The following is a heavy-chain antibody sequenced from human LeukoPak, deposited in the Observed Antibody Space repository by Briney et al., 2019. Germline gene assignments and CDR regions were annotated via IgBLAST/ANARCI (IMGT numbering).Heavy chain of an antibody. J-gene: IGHJ4*02. CDR3: ARGGVDYYGSGTYYIMYYFDY. CDR1: GFTFSSYG. V-gene: IGHV3-23*01. CDR2: MSGICGAT. D-gene: IGHD3-10*01. Sequence: GGSLRLSCAASGFTFSSYGMHWVRQAPGKGLGWVSGMSGICGATYYADSVKGRFTISRDDPHNTLYLQLNSLRGEDTAVYFCARGGVDYYGSGTYYIMYYFDYWGQGDLVTVSS.